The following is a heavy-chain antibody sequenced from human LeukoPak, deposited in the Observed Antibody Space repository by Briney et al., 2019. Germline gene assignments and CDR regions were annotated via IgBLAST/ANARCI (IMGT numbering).Heavy chain of an antibody. CDR2: IHHSGST. CDR3: ARVYSSSCLDY. CDR1: GYSISSGYY. J-gene: IGHJ4*02. Sequence: SETLSLTCAVSGYSISSGYYWGWIRQPPGKGLEWIGSIHHSGSTYYNPSLKSRVTISVDTSKNQFSLKLSSVTAADTAVYYCARVYSSSCLDYWGQGTLVTVSS. D-gene: IGHD6-13*01. V-gene: IGHV4-38-2*01.